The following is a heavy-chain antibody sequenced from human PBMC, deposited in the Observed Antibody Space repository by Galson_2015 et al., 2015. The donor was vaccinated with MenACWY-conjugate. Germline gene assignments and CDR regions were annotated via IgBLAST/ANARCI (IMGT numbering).Heavy chain of an antibody. CDR2: IYWDDDK. CDR3: TRTGWVVGTSERLDY. CDR1: GFSLSTRGVG. D-gene: IGHD6-19*01. V-gene: IGHV2-5*02. Sequence: PALVIRSQPLTLTCTFCGFSLSTRGVGVGWIRQPHGKALEWLAFIYWDDDKRYRPSLTSRLSTTKDTSKNQLILTMTNMDPVDTATYYCTRTGWVVGTSERLDYWGQGTLVTVSS. J-gene: IGHJ4*02.